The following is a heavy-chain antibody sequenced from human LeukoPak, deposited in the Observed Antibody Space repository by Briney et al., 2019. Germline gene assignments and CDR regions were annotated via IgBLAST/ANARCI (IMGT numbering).Heavy chain of an antibody. CDR3: ARQWSSGWSYYFDY. Sequence: GESLNISCKGPGYSFTSCWIGWVRQMPGKGLEWMGIIYPGDSDTRYSPSFQGQVTISADKSISTAYLQWSSLKASDTAMYYCARQWSSGWSYYFDYWGQGTLVTVSS. V-gene: IGHV5-51*01. J-gene: IGHJ4*02. CDR2: IYPGDSDT. D-gene: IGHD6-19*01. CDR1: GYSFTSCW.